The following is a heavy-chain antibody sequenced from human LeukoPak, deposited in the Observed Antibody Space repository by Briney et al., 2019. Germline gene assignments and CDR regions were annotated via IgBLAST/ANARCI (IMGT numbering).Heavy chain of an antibody. V-gene: IGHV4-4*07. CDR2: IYTSGST. CDR3: ASSFYYDSRDY. D-gene: IGHD3-22*01. J-gene: IGHJ4*02. CDR1: GGSISSYY. Sequence: PSETLSLTCTVSGGSISSYYWSWIRQPAGKGLEWIGRIYTSGSTNYNPSLKSRVIMSVDTSKNQFSLKLSSVTAADSAVYYCASSFYYDSRDYWGQGTLVTVSS.